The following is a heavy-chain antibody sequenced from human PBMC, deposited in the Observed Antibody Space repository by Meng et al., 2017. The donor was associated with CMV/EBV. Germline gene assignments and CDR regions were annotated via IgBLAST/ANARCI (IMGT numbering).Heavy chain of an antibody. D-gene: IGHD3-22*01. CDR2: ISAYNGNT. Sequence: SVYTFTSYGISWVRQAPGQGLEWMGWISAYNGNTNYAQKLQGRVTMTTDTSTSTAYMELRSLRSDDTAVYYCARPNYYDSSGYYPPDYWGQGTLVTVSS. CDR3: ARPNYYDSSGYYPPDY. V-gene: IGHV1-18*01. J-gene: IGHJ4*02. CDR1: VYTFTSYG.